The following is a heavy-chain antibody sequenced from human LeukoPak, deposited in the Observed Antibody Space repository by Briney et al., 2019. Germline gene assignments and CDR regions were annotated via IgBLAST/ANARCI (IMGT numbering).Heavy chain of an antibody. D-gene: IGHD3-9*01. J-gene: IGHJ5*02. CDR3: AIRPWTRGYDILTGYEARGAFDP. V-gene: IGHV3-21*01. Sequence: GGSLRLSCAASGFTFSSYSMNWVRQAPGKGLEWVSSISSSSSYIYYADSVKGRFTISRDNAKNSLYLQMNSLRAEDTAVYYCAIRPWTRGYDILTGYEARGAFDPWGQGTLVTVSS. CDR2: ISSSSSYI. CDR1: GFTFSSYS.